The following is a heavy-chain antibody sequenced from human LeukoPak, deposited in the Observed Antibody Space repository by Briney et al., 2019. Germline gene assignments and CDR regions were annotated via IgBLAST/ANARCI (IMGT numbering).Heavy chain of an antibody. CDR1: GFTFSTYW. D-gene: IGHD2-2*03. V-gene: IGHV3-11*01. CDR2: ISSSGSTI. CDR3: ARAGVGIVVVPAAIYPDY. J-gene: IGHJ4*02. Sequence: GGSLRLSCAASGFTFSTYWMSWVRQAPGKGLEWVSYISSSGSTIYYADSVKGRFTISRDNAKNSLYLQMNSLRAEDTAVYYCARAGVGIVVVPAAIYPDYWGQGTLVTVSS.